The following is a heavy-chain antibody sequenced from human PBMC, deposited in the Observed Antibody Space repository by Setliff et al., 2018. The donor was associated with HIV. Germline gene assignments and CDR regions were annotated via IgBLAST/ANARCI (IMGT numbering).Heavy chain of an antibody. J-gene: IGHJ3*02. V-gene: IGHV1-8*02. CDR1: GYTSTTYD. CDR3: AIRREVVVATTRRGLDI. D-gene: IGHD2-15*01. Sequence: ASVKVSCKASGYTSTTYDINWVRQAAGQGLEWMGWMNPNSGNTGYAQRFQGRLTMTGNTSISTAYMELNSLMSEDTAVYFCAIRREVVVATTRRGLDIWGQGTMVTVSS. CDR2: MNPNSGNT.